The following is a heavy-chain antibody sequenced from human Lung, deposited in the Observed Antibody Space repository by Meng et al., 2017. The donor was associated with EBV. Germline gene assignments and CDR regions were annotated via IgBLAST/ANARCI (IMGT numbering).Heavy chain of an antibody. D-gene: IGHD2-15*01. J-gene: IGHJ4*02. V-gene: IGHV1-2*06. CDR1: GYTFTHHG. CDR3: ARDLTYCSGGSCYPTTIDY. Sequence: QLQLMQSGAEVKKPGASVRVSCKASGYTFTHHGISWIRQAPGQGLEWMGRINPNNGGANYAQQFQGRVTMTTDTSISTAYMELSRLRSEDTAVYYCARDLTYCSGGSCYPTTIDYWGQGTLVTVSS. CDR2: INPNNGGA.